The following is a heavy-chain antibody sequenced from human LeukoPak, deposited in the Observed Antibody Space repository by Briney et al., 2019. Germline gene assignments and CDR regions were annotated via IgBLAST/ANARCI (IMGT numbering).Heavy chain of an antibody. V-gene: IGHV3-53*05. CDR1: GFTVSSNY. CDR2: IYSGGST. Sequence: GGSLRLSCAASGFTVSSNYMSWVRQAPGKGLEWVSVIYSGGSTYYADSAKGRLTISRDNSNSTLYLQMNSLRAEDTAVYFCAKQSNNHYYQKASDYWGQGTLVTVSS. D-gene: IGHD1-26*01. J-gene: IGHJ4*02. CDR3: AKQSNNHYYQKASDY.